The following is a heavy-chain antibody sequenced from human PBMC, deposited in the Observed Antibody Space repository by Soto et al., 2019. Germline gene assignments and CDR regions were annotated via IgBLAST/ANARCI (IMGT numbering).Heavy chain of an antibody. CDR2: SRNKANSYST. V-gene: IGHV3-72*01. J-gene: IGHJ6*03. Sequence: PGGSLRLSCAASGFTFSDHYIDWVRQDPGKGLEWVGRSRNKANSYSTEYAASVKGRFTISRDDSKKLLYLQMNSLRSEDTAVYYCARNSDGSGSYNYYMDVWGKGTSVTVSS. CDR3: ARNSDGSGSYNYYMDV. CDR1: GFTFSDHY. D-gene: IGHD3-10*01.